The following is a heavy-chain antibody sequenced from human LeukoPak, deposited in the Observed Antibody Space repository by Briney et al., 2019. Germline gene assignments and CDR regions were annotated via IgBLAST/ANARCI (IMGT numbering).Heavy chain of an antibody. J-gene: IGHJ4*02. Sequence: GGSLRLSCLGSGFTFSSHDMDWVRQAPGKGLEWVSSVSSSSYYIYYADSVKGRFTISRDNAQNSVYLQMNSLRAEDTAVYYCAKDFDLNYWGQGTLVTVSS. CDR3: AKDFDLNY. V-gene: IGHV3-21*04. CDR2: VSSSSYYI. CDR1: GFTFSSHD.